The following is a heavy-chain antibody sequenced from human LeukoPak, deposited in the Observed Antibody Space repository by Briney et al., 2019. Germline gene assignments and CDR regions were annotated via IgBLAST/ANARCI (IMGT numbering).Heavy chain of an antibody. Sequence: PGGSLRLSCAASGFTFSNYAINWVRQAPGKGLEWVSVITGDGDSTYYADSVKGRFTISRDNSRNTLYLQMNSLRAEDTAVYYCAKDLITGTFYYYMDVWGKGTTVTVSS. D-gene: IGHD1-7*01. J-gene: IGHJ6*03. V-gene: IGHV3-23*01. CDR2: ITGDGDST. CDR3: AKDLITGTFYYYMDV. CDR1: GFTFSNYA.